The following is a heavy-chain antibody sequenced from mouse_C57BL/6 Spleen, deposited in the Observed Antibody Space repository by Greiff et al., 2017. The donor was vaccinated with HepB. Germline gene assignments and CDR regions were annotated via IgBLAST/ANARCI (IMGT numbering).Heavy chain of an antibody. Sequence: EVKLMESGGGLVKPGGSLKLSCAASGFTFSSYAMSWVRQTPEKRLEWVATISDGGSYTYYPDNVKGRFTISRDNAKNNLYLQMSHLKSEDTAMYYCARDDWDKEDAMDYWGQGTSVTVSS. J-gene: IGHJ4*01. CDR1: GFTFSSYA. CDR3: ARDDWDKEDAMDY. D-gene: IGHD4-1*01. V-gene: IGHV5-4*01. CDR2: ISDGGSYT.